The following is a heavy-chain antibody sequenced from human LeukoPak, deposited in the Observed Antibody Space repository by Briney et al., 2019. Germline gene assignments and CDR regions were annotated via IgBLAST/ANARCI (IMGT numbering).Heavy chain of an antibody. V-gene: IGHV1-46*02. Sequence: ASVKVSCKASGYTFYSYYIHWVRQAPGQGLEWMGIINPSGGSTSYTQKFQGRVTMTKDMSTSTIYMELSSLRSDDTAVYYCARAPCLVVTASPWLGWFDPWGQGTLVTVSS. CDR3: ARAPCLVVTASPWLGWFDP. CDR2: INPSGGST. CDR1: GYTFYSYY. D-gene: IGHD2-21*02. J-gene: IGHJ5*02.